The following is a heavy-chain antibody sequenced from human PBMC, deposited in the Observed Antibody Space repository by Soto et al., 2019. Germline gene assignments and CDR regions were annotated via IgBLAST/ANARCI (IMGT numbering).Heavy chain of an antibody. CDR3: AKDLRQWLVGGVDY. D-gene: IGHD6-19*01. CDR2: ISYDGNNE. J-gene: IGHJ4*02. V-gene: IGHV3-30*18. Sequence: PVGSLRLSCAASGFTFNNYGIHWVRQAPGEGLEWVAMISYDGNNEYYVDSVKGRFSVSRDNSRSTLYLQMNSLRAEDTAVYYCAKDLRQWLVGGVDYWGQGTLVTVSS. CDR1: GFTFNNYG.